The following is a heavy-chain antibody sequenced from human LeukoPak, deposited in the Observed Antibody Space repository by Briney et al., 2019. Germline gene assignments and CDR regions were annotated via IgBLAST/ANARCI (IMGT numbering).Heavy chain of an antibody. J-gene: IGHJ4*02. V-gene: IGHV3-74*01. CDR3: ARVRVGAIDY. Sequence: GGPLRLSCAASGFTFSSYWIHWVRHAPGKGLVWVSRINSDGSSTTYADSVKGRFTISRDNAKNTVYLQMNSLRAEDTAVYYCARVRVGAIDYWGQGTLVTVSS. CDR2: INSDGSST. D-gene: IGHD1-26*01. CDR1: GFTFSSYW.